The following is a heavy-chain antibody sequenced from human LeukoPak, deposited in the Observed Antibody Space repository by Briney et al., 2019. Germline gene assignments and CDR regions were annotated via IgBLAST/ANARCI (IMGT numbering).Heavy chain of an antibody. CDR3: ARDGHYYDSSGYLELAFDI. V-gene: IGHV1-69*04. J-gene: IGHJ3*02. D-gene: IGHD3-22*01. CDR2: IIPILGIA. Sequence: ASVKVSCKASGGTFSSYAISWARQAPGQGLEWMGRIIPILGIANYAQKFQGRVTITADKSTSTAYMELSSLRSEDTAVYYCARDGHYYDSSGYLELAFDIWGQGTMVTVSS. CDR1: GGTFSSYA.